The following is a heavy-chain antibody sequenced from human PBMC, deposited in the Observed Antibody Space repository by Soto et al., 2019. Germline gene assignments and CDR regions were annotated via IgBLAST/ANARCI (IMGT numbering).Heavy chain of an antibody. J-gene: IGHJ4*02. D-gene: IGHD3-10*01. CDR3: ARDISYGSGTAYGY. Sequence: QVQLVQSGGEVKKPGASVTVSCKASGYTFTNHGISWVRQAPGQGLEWMGWIGADNRDTHYAQNIQDRLSMTTDTSTNTAYTELRSLQSDDTAVYYCARDISYGSGTAYGYWGQGTLVTVSS. CDR2: IGADNRDT. V-gene: IGHV1-18*01. CDR1: GYTFTNHG.